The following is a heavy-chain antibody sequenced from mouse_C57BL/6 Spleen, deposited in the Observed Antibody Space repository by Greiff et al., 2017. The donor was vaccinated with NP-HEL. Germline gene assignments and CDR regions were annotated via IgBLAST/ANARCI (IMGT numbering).Heavy chain of an antibody. V-gene: IGHV14-4*01. D-gene: IGHD1-1*01. CDR3: TTEEGSSSRGAMDY. Sequence: VHVKQSGAELVRPGASVKLSCTASGFNIKDDYMHWVKQRPEQGLEWIGWIDPENGDTEYASKFQGKATITADTSSNTAYLQLSSLTSEDTAVYYCTTEEGSSSRGAMDYWGQGTSVTVSS. J-gene: IGHJ4*01. CDR1: GFNIKDDY. CDR2: IDPENGDT.